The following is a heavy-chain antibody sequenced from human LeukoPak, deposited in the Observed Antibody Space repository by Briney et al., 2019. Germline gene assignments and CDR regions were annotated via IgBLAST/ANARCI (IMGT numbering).Heavy chain of an antibody. V-gene: IGHV3-23*01. D-gene: IGHD1-26*01. Sequence: TGGSLRLSCAASGFTFSSNAMSWVRQAPGKGLEWVSSVSGSGGSTYYADSVKGRFTISRDNSKNTLYLQMNSLRAEDAAVYYCAKDLYVDVRWESAFDIWGQGTVVTVSS. CDR1: GFTFSSNA. J-gene: IGHJ3*02. CDR3: AKDLYVDVRWESAFDI. CDR2: VSGSGGST.